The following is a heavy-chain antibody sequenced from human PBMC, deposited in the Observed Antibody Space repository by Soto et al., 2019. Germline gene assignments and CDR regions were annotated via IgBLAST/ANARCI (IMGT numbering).Heavy chain of an antibody. V-gene: IGHV1-69*01. J-gene: IGHJ4*02. Sequence: QVQLVQSGAEVKKPGSSVKVSCKASGGTFSSYAISWVRQAPGQGLEWMGGIIPIFGTANYAQKFQGRVTLTADESTSTAYMELSSLRSEDTAVYYCARGLYYYDSSGYYFDYWGQGTLVTVSS. CDR2: IIPIFGTA. D-gene: IGHD3-22*01. CDR3: ARGLYYYDSSGYYFDY. CDR1: GGTFSSYA.